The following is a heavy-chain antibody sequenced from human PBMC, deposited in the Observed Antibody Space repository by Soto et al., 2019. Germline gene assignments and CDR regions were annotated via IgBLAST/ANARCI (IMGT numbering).Heavy chain of an antibody. CDR3: ARVALSADPRKYSDY. Sequence: GGSLRLSCAACGYTFSSYAMHWVRQAPGKGLEWVAVISYDGSNKYYADSVKGRFTISRDNSKNTLYLQMNSLRAEDTAVYYCARVALSADPRKYSDYWGQGTLVTVSS. V-gene: IGHV3-30-3*01. CDR1: GYTFSSYA. CDR2: ISYDGSNK. J-gene: IGHJ4*02.